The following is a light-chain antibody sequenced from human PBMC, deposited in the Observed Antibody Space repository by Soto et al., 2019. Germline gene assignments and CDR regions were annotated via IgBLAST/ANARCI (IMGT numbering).Light chain of an antibody. V-gene: IGKV1-5*01. J-gene: IGKJ1*01. CDR1: QSISSW. CDR3: QQYNSYPTT. CDR2: DAS. Sequence: DIQMIQSPSTLSASVGDRVTITCRASQSISSWLAWYQQKPGKAPKLLIYDASSLESGVPSRFSGSGSGTEFTLTISSLQPDDFATYYCQQYNSYPTTFGQGTKV.